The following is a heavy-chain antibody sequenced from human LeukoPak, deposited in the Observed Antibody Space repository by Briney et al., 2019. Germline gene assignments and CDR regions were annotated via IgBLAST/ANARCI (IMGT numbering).Heavy chain of an antibody. CDR1: GFTFDDYA. J-gene: IGHJ5*02. V-gene: IGHV3-9*01. D-gene: IGHD1-26*01. CDR3: AKDSGSYWGGWFDP. CDR2: ISWNSGSI. Sequence: GGSLRLSCAASGFTFDDYAMHWVRQAPGKGLEWVSGISWNSGSIGYADSVKGRFTISRDNAKNSLYLQMNSLRAEDTALYYCAKDSGSYWGGWFDPWGQGTLVTVSS.